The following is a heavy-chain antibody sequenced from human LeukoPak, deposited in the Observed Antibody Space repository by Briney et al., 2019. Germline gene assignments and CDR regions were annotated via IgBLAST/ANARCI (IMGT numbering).Heavy chain of an antibody. CDR3: ARVSDISVAAYFDY. V-gene: IGHV3-20*04. Sequence: GESLRLSCAASGFTFDDYGMSWVRQAPGMGLEWVSRRNGGSTGYADSVKGRFTISRDNAKNSLYLQMNSLRAEDTALYYCARVSDISVAAYFDYWGQGTLVTVSS. J-gene: IGHJ4*02. D-gene: IGHD6-19*01. CDR2: RNGGST. CDR1: GFTFDDYG.